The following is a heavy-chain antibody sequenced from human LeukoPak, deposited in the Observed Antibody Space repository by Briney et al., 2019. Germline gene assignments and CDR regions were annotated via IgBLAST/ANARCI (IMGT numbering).Heavy chain of an antibody. D-gene: IGHD1-14*01. CDR1: GFTFSTFR. CDR3: ASNYNRDYFAF. CDR2: IINDGSDT. J-gene: IGHJ4*02. Sequence: GALELPWGAPGFTFSTFRMTWVPQSPGGGRGWVSRIINDGSDTSYADSVKGRFTISRDNAKNTVNLQMNSLRTDDTGVYYCASNYNRDYFAFWGQGALVAVSS. V-gene: IGHV3-74*01.